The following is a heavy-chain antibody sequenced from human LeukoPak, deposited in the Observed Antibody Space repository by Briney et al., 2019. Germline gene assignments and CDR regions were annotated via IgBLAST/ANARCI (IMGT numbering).Heavy chain of an antibody. V-gene: IGHV1-2*06. CDR1: GYTFTDYF. D-gene: IGHD2-21*01. CDR2: INPNTGGT. J-gene: IGHJ6*03. CDR3: ATDGFQGMILYVVYYMDV. Sequence: GASVKVSCXASGYTFTDYFIQWVRQAPGQGPEWMARINPNTGGTNYAQKFQGRVTFTIDTSTNTAYMELSRLRPDDTAVYYCATDGFQGMILYVVYYMDVWGKGTTVTVSS.